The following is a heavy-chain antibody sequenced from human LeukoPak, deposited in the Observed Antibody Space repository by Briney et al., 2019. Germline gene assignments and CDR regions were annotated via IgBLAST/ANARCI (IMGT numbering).Heavy chain of an antibody. CDR1: GYAFSTYG. J-gene: IGHJ6*02. V-gene: IGHV1-2*02. Sequence: ASVKVSCKASGYAFSTYGVSWVRQAPGQGLEWMGWINPNSGGTNYAQKFQGRVTMTRDTSISTAYMDLSRLRSDDTAVYYCARDSNSNDYVWGSYRYFYYYYGMDVWGQGTTVTVSS. CDR2: INPNSGGT. CDR3: ARDSNSNDYVWGSYRYFYYYYGMDV. D-gene: IGHD3-16*02.